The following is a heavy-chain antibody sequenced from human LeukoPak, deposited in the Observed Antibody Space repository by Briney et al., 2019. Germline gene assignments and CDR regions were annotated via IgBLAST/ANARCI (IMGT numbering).Heavy chain of an antibody. Sequence: GGSLRLSCAASGFKFDDYAMHWVRQAPGKDLGWVSGISWNSGSIGYADSVRGRFTISRDNAKKSLYLQMNSLRPEDTALYYCTKGSGSGTWYYFDYWGQGTLVTVSS. D-gene: IGHD6-13*01. CDR1: GFKFDDYA. V-gene: IGHV3-9*01. CDR2: ISWNSGSI. J-gene: IGHJ4*02. CDR3: TKGSGSGTWYYFDY.